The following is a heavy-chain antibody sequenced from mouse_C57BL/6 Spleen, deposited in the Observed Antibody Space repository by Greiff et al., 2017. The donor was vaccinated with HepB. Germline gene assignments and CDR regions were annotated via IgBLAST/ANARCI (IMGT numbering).Heavy chain of an antibody. J-gene: IGHJ4*01. Sequence: QVHVKQPGAELVMPGASVKLSCKASGYTFTSYWMHWVKQRPGQGLEWIGEIDPSDSYTNYNQKFKGKTTLTVDNSSSTAYMQLSSLTSEDSAVYYCARRGLRGAMDYWGQGTSVTVSS. CDR2: IDPSDSYT. D-gene: IGHD3-1*01. CDR3: ARRGLRGAMDY. CDR1: GYTFTSYW. V-gene: IGHV1-69*01.